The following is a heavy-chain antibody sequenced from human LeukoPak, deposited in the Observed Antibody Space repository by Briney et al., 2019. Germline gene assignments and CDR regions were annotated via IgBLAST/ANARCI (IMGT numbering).Heavy chain of an antibody. J-gene: IGHJ5*02. V-gene: IGHV3-11*04. CDR3: ASGIAAAGKNWFDP. CDR2: ISSSGSTI. Sequence: PGGSLRLSCAASGFTFSDYYMSWIRQAPGKGLEWVSYISSSGSTIYYADSVKGRFTISRDNAKNSLYLQMNSLRAEDTAVYYCASGIAAAGKNWFDPWGQGTLVTVSS. CDR1: GFTFSDYY. D-gene: IGHD6-13*01.